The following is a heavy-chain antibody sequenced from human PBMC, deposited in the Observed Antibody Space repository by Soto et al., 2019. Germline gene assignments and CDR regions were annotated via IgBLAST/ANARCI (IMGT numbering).Heavy chain of an antibody. D-gene: IGHD3-22*01. V-gene: IGHV3-23*01. J-gene: IGHJ2*01. Sequence: EVQLLESGGGLVQPGGSLRLSCAASGFTFSSYAMSWVRQAPGKGLEWVSAISGSGGSTYYADSVKGRFTISRDNSKNTLYLQMNSLRAEDTAVYYCAKDGSGYYYDSSGRYWYFDLWGRGTLVTVSS. CDR3: AKDGSGYYYDSSGRYWYFDL. CDR2: ISGSGGST. CDR1: GFTFSSYA.